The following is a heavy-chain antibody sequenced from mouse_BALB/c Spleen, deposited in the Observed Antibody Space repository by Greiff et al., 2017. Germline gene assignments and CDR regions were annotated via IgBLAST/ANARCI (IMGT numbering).Heavy chain of an antibody. CDR3: ATLFITTVVAPFDY. CDR1: GFTFSSYA. V-gene: IGHV5-6-5*01. J-gene: IGHJ2*01. Sequence: EVMLVESGGGLVKPGGSLKLSCAASGFTFSSYAMSWVRQTPEKRLEWVASLSSGGSTYYPDSLKGRFTISRDNARNILYLQMSSLRSEDTAMYYCATLFITTVVAPFDYWGQGTTLTVSS. CDR2: LSSGGST. D-gene: IGHD1-1*01.